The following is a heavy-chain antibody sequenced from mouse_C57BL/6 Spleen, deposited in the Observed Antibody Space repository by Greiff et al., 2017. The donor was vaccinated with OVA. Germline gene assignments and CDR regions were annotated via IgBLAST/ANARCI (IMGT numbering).Heavy chain of an antibody. CDR3: ARGDYGSTNWYFDV. Sequence: QVQLQQPGAELVKPGASVKLSCKASGYTFTSYWMPWVKQRPGQGLEWIGMIHPTSGSTNYNEKFKSKATLTVDKSSSTAYMQLSSLTSEDSAVYYCARGDYGSTNWYFDVWGTGTTVTVSS. J-gene: IGHJ1*03. CDR1: GYTFTSYW. V-gene: IGHV1-64*01. D-gene: IGHD1-1*01. CDR2: IHPTSGST.